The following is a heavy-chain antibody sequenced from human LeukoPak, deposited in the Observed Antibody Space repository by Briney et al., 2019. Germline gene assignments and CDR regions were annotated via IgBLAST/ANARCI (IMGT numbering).Heavy chain of an antibody. CDR2: VKDDGSET. CDR1: GFTFSTSW. V-gene: IGHV3-7*04. D-gene: IGHD3-10*01. Sequence: SGGSLRLSCAASGFTFSTSWMNWVRQAPGKGLEWVANVKDDGSETNYVDSVKGRFTISRDNAENSIYLQMNSLRVEDTAVYYCARDEGSWGQGTLVTVSS. J-gene: IGHJ4*02. CDR3: ARDEGS.